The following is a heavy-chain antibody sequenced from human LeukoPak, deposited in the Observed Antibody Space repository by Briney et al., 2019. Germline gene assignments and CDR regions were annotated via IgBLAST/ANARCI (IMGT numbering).Heavy chain of an antibody. D-gene: IGHD3-10*01. CDR2: IYYSGST. CDR3: ARGLYGSGSYMAPYYYMDV. Sequence: SETLSLTCSVSGGSISSSRYYWGWIRQPPGKGLEWIGSIYYSGSTNYNPSLKSRVTISVDTSKNQFSLKLSSVTAADTAVYYCARGLYGSGSYMAPYYYMDVWGKGTTVTVSS. CDR1: GGSISSSRYY. J-gene: IGHJ6*03. V-gene: IGHV4-39*01.